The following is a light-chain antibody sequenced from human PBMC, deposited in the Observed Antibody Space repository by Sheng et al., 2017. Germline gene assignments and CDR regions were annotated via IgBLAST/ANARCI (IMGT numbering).Light chain of an antibody. CDR1: QSITNN. V-gene: IGKV3-15*01. Sequence: EIVMTQSPATLSVSPGERATLSCRASQSITNNLAWYQQKPGQAPRLLMYGASARATGIPARFIASGSGTEFTLTISSLQSEDFAVYYCQQYDKWPLNFGGGTKVEIK. CDR3: QQYDKWPLN. J-gene: IGKJ4*01. CDR2: GAS.